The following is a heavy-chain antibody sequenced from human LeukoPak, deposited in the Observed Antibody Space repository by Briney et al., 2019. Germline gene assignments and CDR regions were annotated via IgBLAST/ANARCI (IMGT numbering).Heavy chain of an antibody. Sequence: GASVKVSCKASGYTFTSYGISWVRQAPGQGLEWMGWISAYNGNTNYAQKLQGRVTMTTDTSTSTAYMELRSLRSDDTAVYYCARGGTYYYDSPYAFDIWGQGTMVTVSS. V-gene: IGHV1-18*01. CDR2: ISAYNGNT. CDR1: GYTFTSYG. CDR3: ARGGTYYYDSPYAFDI. J-gene: IGHJ3*02. D-gene: IGHD3-22*01.